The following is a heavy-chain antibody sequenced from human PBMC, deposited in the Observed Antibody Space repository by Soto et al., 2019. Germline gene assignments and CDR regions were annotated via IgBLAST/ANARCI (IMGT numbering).Heavy chain of an antibody. J-gene: IGHJ6*02. D-gene: IGHD2-2*01. CDR1: GHSLIELS. CDR3: ALDGFSSLPSYSYYGLDV. CDR2: FDPENGER. Sequence: GXSVKVSCNVSGHSLIELSMHWVRQAPGKGLEWMGGFDPENGERIYTQKFQGRVSMTEDTSTETAYMALSSLRSEDTAVYFCALDGFSSLPSYSYYGLDVWGQGTTVTVSS. V-gene: IGHV1-24*01.